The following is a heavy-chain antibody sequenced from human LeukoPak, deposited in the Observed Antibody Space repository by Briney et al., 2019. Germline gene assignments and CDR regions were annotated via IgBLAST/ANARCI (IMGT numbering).Heavy chain of an antibody. CDR3: AREVGVDAFDI. V-gene: IGHV3-33*01. CDR2: IWYDGSNK. CDR1: GFTFSSYG. J-gene: IGHJ3*02. Sequence: GRSLGLSCAASGFTFSSYGMHWVRQAPGKGLEWVAVIWYDGSNKYYADSVKGRFTISRDNSKNTLSLQINSLRAEDTAVYYCAREVGVDAFDIWGQGTMVTVSS.